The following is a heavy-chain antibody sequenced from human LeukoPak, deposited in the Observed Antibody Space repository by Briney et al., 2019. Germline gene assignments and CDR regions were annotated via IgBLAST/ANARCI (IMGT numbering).Heavy chain of an antibody. D-gene: IGHD3-9*01. CDR1: GYTFTGYY. CDR2: NNPNSGGT. CDR3: AREGTYYDILTGYYFYWFDP. Sequence: ASVTVSCKASGYTFTGYYMHWVRQAPGQGLEWMGWNNPNSGGTNYAQKFQGRVTMTRDTSISTAYMELSRLRSDDTAVYYCAREGTYYDILTGYYFYWFDPWGQGTLVTVSS. J-gene: IGHJ5*02. V-gene: IGHV1-2*02.